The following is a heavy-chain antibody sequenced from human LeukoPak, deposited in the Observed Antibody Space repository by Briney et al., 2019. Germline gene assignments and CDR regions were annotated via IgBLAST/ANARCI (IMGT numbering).Heavy chain of an antibody. CDR3: ARHRYYYDGSGYYYQP. J-gene: IGHJ5*02. V-gene: IGHV4-59*01. CDR1: GDSISSYY. D-gene: IGHD3-22*01. CDR2: IYYSGST. Sequence: SETLSLTCTVSGDSISSYYWSWIRQPPGKGLEWIGYIYYSGSTNYNPSLKSRVTISVDTSKNQFSLKLSSVTAADTAVYYCARHRYYYDGSGYYYQPWGQGTLVTVSS.